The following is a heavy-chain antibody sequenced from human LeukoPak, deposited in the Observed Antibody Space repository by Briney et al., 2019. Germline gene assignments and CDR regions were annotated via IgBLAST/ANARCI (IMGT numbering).Heavy chain of an antibody. J-gene: IGHJ4*02. CDR1: GFTFSSYG. CDR2: IKSKTDGGTT. CDR3: TTDDKYGRYYFDY. Sequence: GGSLRLSCAASGFTFSSYGMHWVRQAPGKGLEWGGRIKSKTDGGTTDYAATVKGRFTISRADSKNTLYQQMNTLKTEDTAVYYCTTDDKYGRYYFDYWGQGTLVTVSS. V-gene: IGHV3-15*01. D-gene: IGHD2-2*01.